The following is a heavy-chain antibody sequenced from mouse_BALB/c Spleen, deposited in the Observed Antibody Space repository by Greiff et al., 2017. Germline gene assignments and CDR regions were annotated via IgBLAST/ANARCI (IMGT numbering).Heavy chain of an antibody. CDR2: IYPGNVNT. CDR1: GYTFTSYY. J-gene: IGHJ4*01. V-gene: IGHV1S56*01. Sequence: QVQLKQSGPELVKPGASVRISCKASGYTFTSYYIHWVKQRPGQGLEWIGWIYPGNVNTKYNEKFKGKATLTADKSSSTAYMQLSSLTSEDSAVYFCARGSSYDAMDYWGQGTSVTVSS. CDR3: ARGSSYDAMDY. D-gene: IGHD1-1*01.